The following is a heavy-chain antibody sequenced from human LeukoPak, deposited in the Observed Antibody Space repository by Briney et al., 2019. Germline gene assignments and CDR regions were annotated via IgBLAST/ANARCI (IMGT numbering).Heavy chain of an antibody. J-gene: IGHJ4*02. Sequence: GGSLRLSCAASGFTFSSYSMNWVRQAPGKGLEWVSSISSSSSYIYYADSVKGRFTISRDNAKNSLYLQMNSLRAEDTAVYYCARDLRDAYCGGDCYSGARQWRQGTLVTVSS. CDR2: ISSSSSYI. D-gene: IGHD2-21*01. CDR1: GFTFSSYS. CDR3: ARDLRDAYCGGDCYSGARQ. V-gene: IGHV3-21*01.